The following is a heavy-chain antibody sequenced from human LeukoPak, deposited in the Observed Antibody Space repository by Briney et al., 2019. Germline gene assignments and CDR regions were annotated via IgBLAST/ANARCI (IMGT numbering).Heavy chain of an antibody. D-gene: IGHD1-26*01. J-gene: IGHJ4*02. V-gene: IGHV3-30-3*01. CDR2: ISYDGSNK. CDR1: GFTFSSYA. Sequence: PGRSLRLSCAASGFTFSSYAMHWVRQAPGKGLEWVAAISYDGSNKYYADSVKGRFTISRDNSKNTLYLQMNSLRAEDTAVYYCARVLYSGSYFDYWGQGTLVTVSS. CDR3: ARVLYSGSYFDY.